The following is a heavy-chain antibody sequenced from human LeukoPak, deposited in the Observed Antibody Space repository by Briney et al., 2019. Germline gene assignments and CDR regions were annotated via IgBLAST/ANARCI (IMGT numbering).Heavy chain of an antibody. D-gene: IGHD2-2*01. Sequence: SETLSLTCAVSGYSISSGYYWGWIRQPPGQRMEWIGSIYHSGSTYYNPSLKSRVTISVDTSKNQFSLKLSSVTAADTAVYYCARENIVVVPAAIVKRYYYYYMDVWGKGTTVTVSS. J-gene: IGHJ6*03. V-gene: IGHV4-38-2*02. CDR1: GYSISSGYY. CDR2: IYHSGST. CDR3: ARENIVVVPAAIVKRYYYYYMDV.